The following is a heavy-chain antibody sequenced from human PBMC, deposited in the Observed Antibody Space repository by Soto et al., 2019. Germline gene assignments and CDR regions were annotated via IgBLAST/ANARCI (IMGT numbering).Heavy chain of an antibody. V-gene: IGHV4-59*01. CDR3: ARSDIVVVPAAIRTHYYYYGMDV. D-gene: IGHD2-2*01. CDR1: GGSISSYY. CDR2: IYYSGST. J-gene: IGHJ6*02. Sequence: LSLTCTVSGGSISSYYWSWIRQPPGKGLEWIGYIYYSGSTNYNPSLKSRVTISVGTSKNQFSLKLSSVTAADTAVYYCARSDIVVVPAAIRTHYYYYGMDVWGQGTTVTVSS.